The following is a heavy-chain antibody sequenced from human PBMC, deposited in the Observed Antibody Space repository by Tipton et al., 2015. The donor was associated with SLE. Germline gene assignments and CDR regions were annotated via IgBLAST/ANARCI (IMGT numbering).Heavy chain of an antibody. CDR1: GGSISSNNW. V-gene: IGHV4-4*02. CDR2: IYHGGST. J-gene: IGHJ4*02. CDR3: ARTQYTFGGVIAPFDY. D-gene: IGHD3-16*02. Sequence: TLSLTCVVSGGSISSNNWWSWVRQPPGRGLEWIGEIYHGGSTNYNPSLKGRVTISVDKSKNQFSLRLSSVTAADTAVYYCARTQYTFGGVIAPFDYWGQGTLVTVSS.